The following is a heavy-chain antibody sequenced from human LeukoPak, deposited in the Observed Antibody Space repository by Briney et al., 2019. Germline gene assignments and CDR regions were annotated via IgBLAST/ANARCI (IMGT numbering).Heavy chain of an antibody. Sequence: GGSLRLSCAASGFTFSTYAMSWVRQAPGKGLEWVSGISGSGGSTYYADSVKGRFTISRDNSKNTLYLQMNSLRAEDTAVYYCARVGAGYDSSLTHFDYWGQGTLVTVSS. CDR3: ARVGAGYDSSLTHFDY. J-gene: IGHJ4*02. CDR1: GFTFSTYA. V-gene: IGHV3-23*01. D-gene: IGHD3-22*01. CDR2: ISGSGGST.